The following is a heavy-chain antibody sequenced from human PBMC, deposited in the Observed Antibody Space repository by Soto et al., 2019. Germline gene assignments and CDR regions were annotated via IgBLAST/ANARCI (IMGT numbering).Heavy chain of an antibody. CDR1: GFTFSSYA. CDR2: ISGRGGST. V-gene: IGHV3-23*01. CDR3: AKNKGPIERFDP. J-gene: IGHJ5*02. Sequence: EVQLLESGGGLVQPGGSLRLSCAASGFTFSSYAMSWVRQAPGKGLEWVSAISGRGGSTYYADSVKGRFTISRDNSKNTLYLQMNSLRAGDTALYYCAKNKGPIERFDPWGQGTLVTVSS.